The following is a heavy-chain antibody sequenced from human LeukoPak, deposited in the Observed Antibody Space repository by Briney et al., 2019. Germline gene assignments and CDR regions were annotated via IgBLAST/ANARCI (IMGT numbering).Heavy chain of an antibody. CDR2: IYYSGST. CDR1: GGSISSYY. V-gene: IGHV4-59*01. Sequence: SETLSLTCTVSGGSISSYYWSWIRQPPGKVLEWIGYIYYSGSTNYNPSLKSRVTISVDTSKNQFSLKLSSVTAADTAVYYCARGRDYYDIDWGQGTLVTVSS. D-gene: IGHD3-22*01. J-gene: IGHJ4*02. CDR3: ARGRDYYDID.